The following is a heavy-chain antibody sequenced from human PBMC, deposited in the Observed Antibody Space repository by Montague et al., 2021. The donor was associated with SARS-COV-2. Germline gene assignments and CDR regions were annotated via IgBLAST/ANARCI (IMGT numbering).Heavy chain of an antibody. V-gene: IGHV4-31*03. Sequence: TLSLTCTVSGGSIRSGSYYWTWIRQPPGKGLEWIGYTYHSGSTYDNPSLKSRVTISLDTSKNQFSLQLTSVTAADTAVYYCARGEDYGGYYFDYWGQGTLVTVSS. D-gene: IGHD4-23*01. CDR3: ARGEDYGGYYFDY. CDR2: TYHSGST. J-gene: IGHJ4*02. CDR1: GGSIRSGSYY.